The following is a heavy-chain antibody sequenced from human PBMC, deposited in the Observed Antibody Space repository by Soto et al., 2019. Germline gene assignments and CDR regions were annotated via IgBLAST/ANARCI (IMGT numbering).Heavy chain of an antibody. V-gene: IGHV3-23*01. J-gene: IGHJ6*03. D-gene: IGHD3-16*01. CDR2: ISGSGGST. CDR3: ARASSGFGYMDV. Sequence: PGGSLRLSCAASGFTFSSYAMSWVRQAPGKGLEWVSAISGSGGSTYYADSVKGRFTISRDNSKNTLYLQMNSLRAEDTAVYYCARASSGFGYMDVRGKRTTVTVSS. CDR1: GFTFSSYA.